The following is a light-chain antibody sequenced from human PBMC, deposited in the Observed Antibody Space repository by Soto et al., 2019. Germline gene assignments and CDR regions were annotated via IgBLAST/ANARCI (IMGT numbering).Light chain of an antibody. Sequence: EIVMTQSPATLSVSPGERVTLSCRASQSVSSNLAWYQQKRGQAPRLLIYGASTRATGIPARFSGSGSGTEYTLTISSLQSEDFAVYYCQHYNNWPPGRTFGQRTKVDIK. V-gene: IGKV3-15*01. CDR1: QSVSSN. CDR3: QHYNNWPPGRT. J-gene: IGKJ1*01. CDR2: GAS.